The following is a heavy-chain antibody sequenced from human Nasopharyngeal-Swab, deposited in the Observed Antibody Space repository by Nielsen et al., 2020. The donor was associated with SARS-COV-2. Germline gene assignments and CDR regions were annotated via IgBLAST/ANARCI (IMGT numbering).Heavy chain of an antibody. J-gene: IGHJ6*03. Sequence: GESLKISCAASGFTFSSYWMSWVRQAPGKGLEWVANIKQDGSEKYYVDSVKGRFTISRDNAKNSLYLQMNSLRAEDTAVYYCARGGGLDIVVVPADYYYYMDVWGKGTTVTIS. D-gene: IGHD2-2*01. CDR2: IKQDGSEK. V-gene: IGHV3-7*01. CDR3: ARGGGLDIVVVPADYYYYMDV. CDR1: GFTFSSYW.